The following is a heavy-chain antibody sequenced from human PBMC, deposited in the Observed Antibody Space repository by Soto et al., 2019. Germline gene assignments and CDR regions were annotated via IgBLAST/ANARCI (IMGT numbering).Heavy chain of an antibody. V-gene: IGHV3-21*02. J-gene: IGHJ3*01. CDR2: IGNSNNPT. CDR1: GFTFSDYS. D-gene: IGHD2-15*01. CDR3: AREEGYCNGGPCYRGAFDF. Sequence: EVQLVESGGGLVKPGGSPRLSCAASGFTFSDYSMLWVRQAPGKGLEWLALIGNSNNPTFYADSVRGRFTISRDNPKNSVYLQMNSLREEDTAVYFCAREEGYCNGGPCYRGAFDFWGQGTIVTVSS.